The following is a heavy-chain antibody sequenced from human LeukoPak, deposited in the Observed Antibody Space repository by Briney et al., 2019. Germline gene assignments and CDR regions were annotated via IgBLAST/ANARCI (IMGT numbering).Heavy chain of an antibody. Sequence: GGSLRLSCAASGFTFSSYSMNWVRQAPGKGLEWVSSISSRNNYIYYADSVKGRFTISRDNAKKSLYLQMNSLRAEDTAVYYCARDSSSWYTPDYYYMDVWGKGTTVTVSS. D-gene: IGHD6-13*01. J-gene: IGHJ6*03. CDR2: ISSRNNYI. V-gene: IGHV3-21*01. CDR1: GFTFSSYS. CDR3: ARDSSSWYTPDYYYMDV.